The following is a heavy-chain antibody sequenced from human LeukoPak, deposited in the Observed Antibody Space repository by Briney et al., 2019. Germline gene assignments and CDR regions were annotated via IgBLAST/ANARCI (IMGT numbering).Heavy chain of an antibody. V-gene: IGHV4-34*01. D-gene: IGHD3-9*01. J-gene: IGHJ3*02. CDR1: GGSFSGYY. CDR2: INHSGST. Sequence: SETLPLTCAVYGGSFSGYYWSWIRQPPGKGLEWIGEINHSGSTNYNPSLKSRVTISVDTSKNQFSLKLSSVTAADTAVYYCARGPYDILTGSGRRRSFDIWGQGTMVTVSS. CDR3: ARGPYDILTGSGRRRSFDI.